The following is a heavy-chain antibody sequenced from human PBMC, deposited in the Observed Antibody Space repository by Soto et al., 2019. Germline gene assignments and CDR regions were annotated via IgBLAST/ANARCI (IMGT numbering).Heavy chain of an antibody. CDR2: IYWDDDK. V-gene: IGHV2-5*02. Sequence: QITLKESGPPLVKPTQTLTLTCTFSGFSLSTSGVGVGWIRQPPGKALEWLALIYWDDDKRYSPSLKSRLTLTQDTSKKQVVLTMTNMDPVDTATYYCAHRPSYCSGGSCYSGFDYWGQGTLVTVSS. CDR3: AHRPSYCSGGSCYSGFDY. CDR1: GFSLSTSGVG. D-gene: IGHD2-15*01. J-gene: IGHJ4*02.